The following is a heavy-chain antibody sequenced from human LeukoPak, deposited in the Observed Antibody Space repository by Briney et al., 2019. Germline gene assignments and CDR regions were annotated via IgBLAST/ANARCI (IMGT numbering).Heavy chain of an antibody. CDR1: GYTFTSYY. CDR3: ARDRGTDSSSWHLRY. CDR2: INPNSGGT. D-gene: IGHD6-13*01. V-gene: IGHV1-2*02. J-gene: IGHJ4*02. Sequence: ASVKVSCKASGYTFTSYYMHWVRQAPGQGLEWMGWINPNSGGTNYAQKFQGRVTMTRDTSISTAYMELSRLRSDDTAVYYCARDRGTDSSSWHLRYWGQGTLVTVSS.